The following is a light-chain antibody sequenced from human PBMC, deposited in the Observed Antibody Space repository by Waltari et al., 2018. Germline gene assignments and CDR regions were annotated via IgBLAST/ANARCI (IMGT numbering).Light chain of an antibody. V-gene: IGKV3-20*01. CDR3: QQYGTSSLS. CDR2: HAS. CDR1: QSLSNNY. J-gene: IGKJ4*01. Sequence: EIVLTQSPGTLSLSPGERATLSCRASQSLSNNYLARYQQKPGQAPRLLIYHASSRTTGIPDRFGGSGSGTDFTLSISRVEPEDFAVYYCQQYGTSSLSFGGGTKVEIK.